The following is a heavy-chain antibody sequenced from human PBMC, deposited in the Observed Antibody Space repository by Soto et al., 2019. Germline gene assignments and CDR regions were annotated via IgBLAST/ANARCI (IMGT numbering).Heavy chain of an antibody. CDR2: IYYTGNS. V-gene: IGHV4-39*01. CDR1: GGSISSSNKY. J-gene: IGHJ6*02. D-gene: IGHD3-3*01. CDR3: ARHVFGFLGIKYYGMDV. Sequence: SETLSLTCTVSGGSISSSNKYWGWIRQPPGKGLGWIGSIYYTGNSNYNPSLKSRVTISVDTAKNQFSLKLSSMTAADTAVYYCARHVFGFLGIKYYGMDVWGPGTTVTVSS.